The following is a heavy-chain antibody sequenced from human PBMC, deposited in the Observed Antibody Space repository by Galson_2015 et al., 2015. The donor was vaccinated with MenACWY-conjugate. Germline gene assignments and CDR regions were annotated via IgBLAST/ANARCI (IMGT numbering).Heavy chain of an antibody. CDR1: GFTFTNYA. D-gene: IGHD1-14*01. V-gene: IGHV3-23*01. CDR2: ISGSGDST. CDR3: AKDYPPYKSAAAASDV. J-gene: IGHJ3*01. Sequence: SLRLSCAASGFTFTNYAMTWVRQAPGKGLDWVSAISGSGDSTYFADSVKGRFTISRDNSKKMLYLQMNSLRAEDTAVYYCAKDYPPYKSAAAASDVWGQGTMVTVSS.